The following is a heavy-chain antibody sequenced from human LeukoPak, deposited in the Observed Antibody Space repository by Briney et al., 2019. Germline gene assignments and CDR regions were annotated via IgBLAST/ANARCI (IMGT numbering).Heavy chain of an antibody. V-gene: IGHV1-24*01. CDR1: GYSLTELS. J-gene: IGHJ4*02. D-gene: IGHD2-8*02. CDR2: IDPKDGET. CDR3: TTVWGGSTGGCYY. Sequence: VSVKVSCKVSGYSLTELSIHWVRQPPGKGLEWMGGIDPKDGETLYAQHLQGRATLTETTSKDTSHMERTGLTSETAAGYYCTTVWGGSTGGCYYWGEGTPVTVSS.